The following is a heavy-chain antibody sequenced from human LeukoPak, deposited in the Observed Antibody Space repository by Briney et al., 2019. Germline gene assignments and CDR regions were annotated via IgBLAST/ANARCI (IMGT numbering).Heavy chain of an antibody. Sequence: GGSLRLSCAASGFTFSSYAMHWVRQAPGKGLEWVAVISHDGSNKYYADSVKGRFTISRDNSKNTLYLQMNSLRAEDTAVYYCAKGDSSSWYAAVDFDYWGQGTLVTVSS. D-gene: IGHD6-13*01. CDR2: ISHDGSNK. CDR1: GFTFSSYA. V-gene: IGHV3-30-3*01. J-gene: IGHJ4*02. CDR3: AKGDSSSWYAAVDFDY.